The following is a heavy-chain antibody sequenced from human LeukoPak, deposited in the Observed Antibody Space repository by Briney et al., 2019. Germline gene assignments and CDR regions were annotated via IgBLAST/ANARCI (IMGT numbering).Heavy chain of an antibody. Sequence: GASVKVSCKASGYTFTSYYMHWVRQAPGQGLEWMGGIIPIFGTANYAQKFQGRVTITTDESTSTAYMELSSLRSEDTAVYYCARVIRRRISQSDYWGQGTLVTVSS. D-gene: IGHD2-15*01. CDR1: GYTFTSYY. J-gene: IGHJ4*02. V-gene: IGHV1-69*05. CDR3: ARVIRRRISQSDY. CDR2: IIPIFGTA.